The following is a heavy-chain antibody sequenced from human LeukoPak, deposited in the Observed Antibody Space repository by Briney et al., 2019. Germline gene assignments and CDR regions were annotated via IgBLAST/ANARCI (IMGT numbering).Heavy chain of an antibody. Sequence: SGTLSLTCAVSGGSISSSNWWSWVRQPPGKGLEWIGEIYHSGSTNYNPSLKSRVTISLDKSKNQFSLKLSSVTAADTAVYYCARVVTMVRGVIISRYFDYWGQGTLVTVSS. V-gene: IGHV4-4*02. CDR1: GGSISSSNW. J-gene: IGHJ4*02. D-gene: IGHD3-10*01. CDR3: ARVVTMVRGVIISRYFDY. CDR2: IYHSGST.